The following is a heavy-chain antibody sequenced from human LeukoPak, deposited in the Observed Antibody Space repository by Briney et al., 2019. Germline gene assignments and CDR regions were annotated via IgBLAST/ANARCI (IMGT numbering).Heavy chain of an antibody. V-gene: IGHV4-59*01. CDR3: AREEGYSRGAFDI. J-gene: IGHJ3*02. D-gene: IGHD6-13*01. CDR2: IHYSGCT. Sequence: PSETLSLTXTVSGGRIRSYYWSWIRQPPGKGLEWIGYIHYSGCTIYNPSLKSRLTMSVDTAENQFSLKLISVTAAHTAVYYCAREEGYSRGAFDIWGQGTMVTVSS. CDR1: GGRIRSYY.